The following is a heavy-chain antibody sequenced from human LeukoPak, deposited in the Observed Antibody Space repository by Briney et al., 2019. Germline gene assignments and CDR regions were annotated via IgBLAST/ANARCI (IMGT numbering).Heavy chain of an antibody. V-gene: IGHV4-59*01. CDR1: GGSISSYY. J-gene: IGHJ4*02. D-gene: IGHD2-15*01. CDR3: ARIHRYCSGGACYVLDN. Sequence: SETLSLTCTVSGGSISSYYWSWIRQPPGKGLEWIGYIYYSGSTNYNPSFKSRITISVDTSRNQFSLQLSSVTAADTAVYYCARIHRYCSGGACYVLDNWGQGTLVAVSS. CDR2: IYYSGST.